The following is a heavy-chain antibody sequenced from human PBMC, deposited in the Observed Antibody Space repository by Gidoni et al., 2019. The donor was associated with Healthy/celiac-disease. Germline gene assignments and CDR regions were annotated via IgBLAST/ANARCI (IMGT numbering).Heavy chain of an antibody. Sequence: QVQLQESGPGLVKPSETLSLTCPVSGGSISSYYWSWIRQPPGKGLEWIGYIYYSGSTNYNPSLKSRVTISVDTSKNQFSLKLSSVTAADTAVYYCARDSGADDILTGYYSDAFDIWGQGTMVTVSS. D-gene: IGHD3-9*01. J-gene: IGHJ3*02. CDR3: ARDSGADDILTGYYSDAFDI. CDR2: IYYSGST. V-gene: IGHV4-59*01. CDR1: GGSISSYY.